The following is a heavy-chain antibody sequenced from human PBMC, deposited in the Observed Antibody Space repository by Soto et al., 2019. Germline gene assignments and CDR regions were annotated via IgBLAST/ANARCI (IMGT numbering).Heavy chain of an antibody. CDR3: ATDTVVVTAIPLDY. Sequence: EVQLLESGGGLVQPGGSLRLSCAASGFTFSSYAMSWVRQAPGKGLEWVSAISGSGGSTYYADSVKGLFTISRDNSKNTLYLHTTSLRAQDTAGYYCATDTVVVTAIPLDYWGQGTLVTVSS. D-gene: IGHD2-21*02. CDR1: GFTFSSYA. CDR2: ISGSGGST. J-gene: IGHJ4*02. V-gene: IGHV3-23*01.